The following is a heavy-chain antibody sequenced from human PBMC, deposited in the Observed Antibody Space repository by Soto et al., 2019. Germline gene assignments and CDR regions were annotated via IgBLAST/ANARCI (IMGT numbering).Heavy chain of an antibody. Sequence: GGSLRLSCAASGFTVRGSAIHWVRQASGKGLDWVGRIRSKTNSFATAYAASVNGRFTISRDDSKNTAYLQMNSLRAEDTAVYYCAKENGYSSSWFEFDYWGQGTLVTVSS. CDR3: AKENGYSSSWFEFDY. CDR1: GFTVRGSA. CDR2: IRSKTNSFAT. D-gene: IGHD6-13*01. J-gene: IGHJ4*02. V-gene: IGHV3-73*01.